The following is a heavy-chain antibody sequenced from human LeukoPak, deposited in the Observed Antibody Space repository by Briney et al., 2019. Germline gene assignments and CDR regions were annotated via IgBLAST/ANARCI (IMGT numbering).Heavy chain of an antibody. CDR2: IKQDGSEK. Sequence: PGGSLRLSCAASGFTFSTYWMSWVRQAPGKGLEWVANIKQDGSEKYYVDSVKGRFTISRDNAKNSLYLQMNSLRAEDTAVYYCARARYCSGGNCYSDYWGQGTLVTASS. J-gene: IGHJ4*02. V-gene: IGHV3-7*03. D-gene: IGHD2-15*01. CDR3: ARARYCSGGNCYSDY. CDR1: GFTFSTYW.